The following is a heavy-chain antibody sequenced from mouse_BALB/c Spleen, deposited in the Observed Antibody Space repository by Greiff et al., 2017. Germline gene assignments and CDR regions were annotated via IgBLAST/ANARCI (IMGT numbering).Heavy chain of an antibody. CDR2: ISSGGSYT. CDR3: ARRITTAPYYFDY. J-gene: IGHJ2*01. Sequence: EVMLVESGGDLVKPGGSLKLSCAASGFTFSSYGMSWVRQTPDKRLEWVATISSGGSYTYYPDSVKGRFTISRDNAKNTLYLQMSSLKSEDTAMYYCARRITTAPYYFDYWGQGTTLTVSS. V-gene: IGHV5-6*02. CDR1: GFTFSSYG. D-gene: IGHD1-2*01.